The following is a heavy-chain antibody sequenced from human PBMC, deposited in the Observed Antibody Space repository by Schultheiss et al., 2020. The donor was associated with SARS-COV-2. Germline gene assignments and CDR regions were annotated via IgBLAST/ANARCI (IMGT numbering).Heavy chain of an antibody. CDR2: IYYSGST. CDR3: ARGGSGYYRPAYNWFDP. J-gene: IGHJ5*02. D-gene: IGHD3-3*01. V-gene: IGHV4-30-4*07. Sequence: SQTLSLTCAVSGGSISSGGYSWSWIRQPPGKGLEWIGYIYYSGSTYYNPSLKSRVTISVDTSKNQFSLKLSSVTAADTAVYYCARGGSGYYRPAYNWFDPWGQGTLVTVSS. CDR1: GGSISSGGYS.